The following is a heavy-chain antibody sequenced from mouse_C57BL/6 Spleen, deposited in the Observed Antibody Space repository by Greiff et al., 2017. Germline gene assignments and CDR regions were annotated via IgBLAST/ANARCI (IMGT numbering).Heavy chain of an antibody. J-gene: IGHJ1*03. Sequence: VQLQQPGTELVKPGASVKLSCKASGYPFPSYWMHWVTPRPGPGLEWIGNINPSNGGTNYHEKFKSKATLTVDKSSSTAYMQLSSLTSEDSAVYYCVDSAGYHWYFDVGGTGTTVTVSS. CDR3: VDSAGYHWYFDV. CDR1: GYPFPSYW. V-gene: IGHV1-53*01. CDR2: INPSNGGT. D-gene: IGHD3-2*02.